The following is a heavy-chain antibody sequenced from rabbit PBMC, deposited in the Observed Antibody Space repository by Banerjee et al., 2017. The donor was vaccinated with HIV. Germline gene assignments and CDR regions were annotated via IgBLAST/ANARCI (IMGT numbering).Heavy chain of an antibody. Sequence: QEQLVESGGGLVKPGASLTLTCKVSGFDFVGNDYLCWVGRAPGKGLEWVACIAGHGGLTYYATWAKGRVIISKISSTTVTLQMTSLTAADTATYFCARDTGSSFSSYGMDLWGPGTLVTVS. CDR1: GFDFVGNDY. CDR2: IAGHGGLT. CDR3: ARDTGSSFSSYGMDL. V-gene: IGHV1S45*01. J-gene: IGHJ6*01. D-gene: IGHD8-1*01.